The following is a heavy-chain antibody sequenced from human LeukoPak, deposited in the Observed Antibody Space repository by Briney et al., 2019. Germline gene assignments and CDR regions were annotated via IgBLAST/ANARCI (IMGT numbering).Heavy chain of an antibody. V-gene: IGHV4-59*08. J-gene: IGHJ4*02. D-gene: IGHD2/OR15-2a*01. CDR2: IYYTGST. CDR1: GGSINNYY. CDR3: ARFSQYYDSPTHYLDY. Sequence: MTSETLPLTCTVSGGSINNYYWSWVRQPPGAGLEWLAYIYYTGSTNYNPSLKTRLTISVDTSKNQFSLRLNSVTAADTAVYYCARFSQYYDSPTHYLDYWGQGILVTVSS.